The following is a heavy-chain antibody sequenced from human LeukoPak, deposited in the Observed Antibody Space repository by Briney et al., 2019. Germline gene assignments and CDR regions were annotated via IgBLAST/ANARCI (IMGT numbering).Heavy chain of an antibody. CDR1: GFTFSSYS. J-gene: IGHJ4*02. Sequence: GGSLRLSCAASGFTFSSYSMNWVRQAPGKGLEWVSSISSSSSYIYYADSAKGRFTISRDNAKNSLYLQMNSLRAEDTAVYYCARADLGGSCLHWGQGTLVTVSS. V-gene: IGHV3-21*01. CDR3: ARADLGGSCLH. CDR2: ISSSSSYI. D-gene: IGHD2-15*01.